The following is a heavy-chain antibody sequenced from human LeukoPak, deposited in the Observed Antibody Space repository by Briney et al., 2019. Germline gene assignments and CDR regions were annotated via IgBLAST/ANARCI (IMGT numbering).Heavy chain of an antibody. CDR3: ARVPQLLAFDF. J-gene: IGHJ3*01. CDR1: GGSISRHY. CDR2: IYYSGST. D-gene: IGHD2-2*01. V-gene: IGHV4-59*11. Sequence: SETLSLTCTVSGGSISRHYWSWIRQSPGKGLEWIGNIYYSGSTNYNPSLKSRVTISVDTSKNQCSLKLGSVTAADTAIYFCARVPQLLAFDFWGQGTMVAVSS.